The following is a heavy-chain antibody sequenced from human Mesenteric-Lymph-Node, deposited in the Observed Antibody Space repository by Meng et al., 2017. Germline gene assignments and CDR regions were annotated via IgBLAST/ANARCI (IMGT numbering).Heavy chain of an antibody. J-gene: IGHJ4*02. D-gene: IGHD1-1*01. CDR2: ISYDGSKK. CDR3: ARDLEERHYYFDY. Sequence: GESLKISCAASGFTFSSHAMHWVRQAPGKGLEWVAVISYDGSKKFYADSVKGRFTISRDNSKNTLYLQMNTLRAEDTALYYCARDLEERHYYFDYWGQGTLVTVSS. V-gene: IGHV3-30*01. CDR1: GFTFSSHA.